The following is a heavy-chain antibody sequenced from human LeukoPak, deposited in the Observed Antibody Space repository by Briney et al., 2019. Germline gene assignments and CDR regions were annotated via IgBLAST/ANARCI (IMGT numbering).Heavy chain of an antibody. CDR3: ASSRIYGSSWFLNY. J-gene: IGHJ4*02. Sequence: GGSLRLSCAASGFIFSDHYMDWVRQAPGKGLEWVGRIRNKANSYTIEYAASVKGRFTISRDDSKNSLYLQMNSLKIEDTAVYYCASSRIYGSSWFLNYWGQGTMVTVSS. CDR1: GFIFSDHY. V-gene: IGHV3-72*01. CDR2: IRNKANSYTI. D-gene: IGHD6-13*01.